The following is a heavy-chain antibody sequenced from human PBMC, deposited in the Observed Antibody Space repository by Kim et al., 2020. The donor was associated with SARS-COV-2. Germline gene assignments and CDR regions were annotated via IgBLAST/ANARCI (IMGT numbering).Heavy chain of an antibody. Sequence: LKSRVTISVDTSKNQFSLKLSSVTAADTAVYYCARHKYYYGSGSYYTVDYWGQGTLVTVSS. D-gene: IGHD3-10*01. V-gene: IGHV4-59*08. CDR3: ARHKYYYGSGSYYTVDY. J-gene: IGHJ4*02.